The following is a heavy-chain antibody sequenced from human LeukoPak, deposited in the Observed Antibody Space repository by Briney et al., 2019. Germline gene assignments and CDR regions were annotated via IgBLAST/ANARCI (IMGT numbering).Heavy chain of an antibody. CDR3: ATTPKIRYFDWLGASDAFDV. CDR1: GGTFSNYA. D-gene: IGHD3-9*01. CDR2: IIPIFDTT. J-gene: IGHJ3*01. V-gene: IGHV1-69*13. Sequence: SVKVSCKASGGTFSNYAISWVRQAPGQGLEWMGGIIPIFDTTNYAQKFQGRVTISADDSTSTAYMELSSLRSEDTAVYYCATTPKIRYFDWLGASDAFDVWGQGTMVTVSS.